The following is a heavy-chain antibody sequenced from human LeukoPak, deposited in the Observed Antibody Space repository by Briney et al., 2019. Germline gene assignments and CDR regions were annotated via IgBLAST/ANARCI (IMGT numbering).Heavy chain of an antibody. CDR1: GFTFGDYA. V-gene: IGHV3-49*04. Sequence: PGGSLRLSCTASGFTFGDYAMSWVRQAPGKGLEWVGFIRSKDYGGTTEYAASVKGRFTISRDDSKSIAYLQMNSLKTEDTAVYYCTRDRSLRDYVWGSYRYWGQGTLVTVSS. CDR2: IRSKDYGGTT. D-gene: IGHD3-16*02. J-gene: IGHJ4*02. CDR3: TRDRSLRDYVWGSYRY.